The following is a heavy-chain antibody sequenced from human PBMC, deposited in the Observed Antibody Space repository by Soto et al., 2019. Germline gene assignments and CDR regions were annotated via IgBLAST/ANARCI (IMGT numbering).Heavy chain of an antibody. Sequence: GGSLRLSCAASGLTFSNYEMNWVRQAPGKGLEWVSYSGRGGTTTYYADSLKGRFTISRDNAKNSLYLQMNSLRAEDTAVYYCATRSWGGGAFGFWGRGTMVAVSS. D-gene: IGHD3-16*01. V-gene: IGHV3-48*03. CDR1: GLTFSNYE. CDR3: ATRSWGGGAFGF. CDR2: SGRGGTTT. J-gene: IGHJ3*01.